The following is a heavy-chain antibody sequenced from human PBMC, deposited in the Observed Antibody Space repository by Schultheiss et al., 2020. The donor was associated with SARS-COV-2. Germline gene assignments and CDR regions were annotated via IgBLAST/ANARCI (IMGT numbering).Heavy chain of an antibody. CDR1: GFTFSSYS. CDR2: ISSSSSYI. D-gene: IGHD3-10*01. CDR3: ARDLGTMVRGVVDY. J-gene: IGHJ4*02. Sequence: GGSLRLSCAASGFTFSSYSMNWVRQAPGKGLEWVSSISSSSSYIYYADSVKGRFTISRDNAKNSLYLQMNSLRAEDMAVYYCARDLGTMVRGVVDYWGQGTLVTVSS. V-gene: IGHV3-21*01.